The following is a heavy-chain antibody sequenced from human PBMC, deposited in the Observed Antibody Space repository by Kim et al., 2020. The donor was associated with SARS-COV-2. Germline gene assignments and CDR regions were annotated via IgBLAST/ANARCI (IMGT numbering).Heavy chain of an antibody. D-gene: IGHD6-6*01. CDR1: GFTFSSYW. J-gene: IGHJ6*02. Sequence: GGSLRLSCAASGFTFSSYWMHWVRQAPGKGLVWVSRINSDGSSTSYADSVKGRFTISRDNAKNTLYLQMNSLRAEDTAVYYCAREGSSSSYLNYYYYGMDVWGQGTTVTVSS. CDR2: INSDGSST. CDR3: AREGSSSSYLNYYYYGMDV. V-gene: IGHV3-74*01.